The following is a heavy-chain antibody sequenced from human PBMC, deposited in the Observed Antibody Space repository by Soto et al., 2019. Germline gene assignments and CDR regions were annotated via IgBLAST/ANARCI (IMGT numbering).Heavy chain of an antibody. CDR3: ARSARNYDILTGYYWDYYYYGMDV. V-gene: IGHV3-11*01. J-gene: IGHJ6*02. D-gene: IGHD3-9*01. CDR2: ISSSGSTI. Sequence: GGSLRLSCAASGFTFSDYYMSWIRQAPGKGLEWVSYISSSGSTIYYADSVKGRFTISRDNAKNSLYLQRNSLRAEDTAVYYCARSARNYDILTGYYWDYYYYGMDVWGQGTTVTVSS. CDR1: GFTFSDYY.